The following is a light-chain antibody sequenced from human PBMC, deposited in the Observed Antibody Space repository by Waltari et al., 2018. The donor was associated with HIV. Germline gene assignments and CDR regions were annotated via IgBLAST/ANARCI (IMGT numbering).Light chain of an antibody. Sequence: DIVMTQSPDSLAMSLGERATLTCKSSQRIVYSSQKKNYLAWYQQKPGQPPKLLIYWASTRESGVPDRFSGSGSGTDFTLTISSLQAEDVAVYYCQQYYSSPYTFGQGTKLEIK. V-gene: IGKV4-1*01. CDR3: QQYYSSPYT. CDR2: WAS. CDR1: QRIVYSSQKKNY. J-gene: IGKJ2*01.